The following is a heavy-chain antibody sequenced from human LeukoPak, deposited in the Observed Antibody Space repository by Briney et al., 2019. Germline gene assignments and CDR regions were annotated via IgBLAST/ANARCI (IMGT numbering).Heavy chain of an antibody. CDR1: GFTFSDYY. CDR2: ISSSGSTI. Sequence: IPGGSLRLSCAASGFTFSDYYMSWIRQAPGKGLEWVSYISSSGSTIYYADSVRGRFTISRDNAKNSLYLRMNSLRAEDTAVYYCAREKMIAVAADYYYYGMDVWGQGTTVTVSS. D-gene: IGHD6-19*01. J-gene: IGHJ6*02. V-gene: IGHV3-11*01. CDR3: AREKMIAVAADYYYYGMDV.